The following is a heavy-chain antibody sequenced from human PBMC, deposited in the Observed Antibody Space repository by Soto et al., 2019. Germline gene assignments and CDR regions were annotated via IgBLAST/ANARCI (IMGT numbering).Heavy chain of an antibody. J-gene: IGHJ1*01. Sequence: QVQLVQSGSEIKKPGASVKVSCKAFGYTFTSYGIGWVRQAPGRGLEGTGWSSVYNDNTNYAQKFQGRVTMTTETSSSTAYMELRSLKSDDTAEYYCERIGFAGHWGQGTLVTVSS. V-gene: IGHV1-18*01. CDR2: SSVYNDNT. CDR1: GYTFTSYG. D-gene: IGHD3-10*01. CDR3: ERIGFAGH.